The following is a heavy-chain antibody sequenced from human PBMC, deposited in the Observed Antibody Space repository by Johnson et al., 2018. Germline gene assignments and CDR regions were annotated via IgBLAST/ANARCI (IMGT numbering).Heavy chain of an antibody. CDR1: GYSFTSYW. CDR2: IYPGDSDT. V-gene: IGHV5-51*01. Sequence: VQLVESGAEVKKPGESLKISCKGSGYSFTSYWIGWVRQMPGKGLEWMGIIYPGDSDTRYSPSFQGQVTISADKSICTAYLQWSSLKASDTAMYYCARHGGCYDFWSEIKGNSYYGMDVWGQGTTGTVSS. D-gene: IGHD3-3*01. J-gene: IGHJ6*02. CDR3: ARHGGCYDFWSEIKGNSYYGMDV.